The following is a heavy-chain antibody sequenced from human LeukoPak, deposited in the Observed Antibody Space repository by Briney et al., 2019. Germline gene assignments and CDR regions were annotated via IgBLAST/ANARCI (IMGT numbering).Heavy chain of an antibody. CDR1: GGTFSNNA. D-gene: IGHD4-11*01. CDR3: ATSGYRNSVGGNYYYYMDV. J-gene: IGHJ6*03. V-gene: IGHV1-69*13. CDR2: IIPIFGTA. Sequence: GASVKVSCKASGGTFSNNAISWVRQAPGQGLEWMGGIIPIFGTADYPQKFQNRVTITADESTSTAYMELSSLRSEDTAVYYCATSGYRNSVGGNYYYYMDVWDNGTTVTVSS.